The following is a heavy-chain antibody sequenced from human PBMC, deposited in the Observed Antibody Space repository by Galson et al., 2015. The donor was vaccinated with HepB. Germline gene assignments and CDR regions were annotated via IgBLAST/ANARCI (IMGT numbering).Heavy chain of an antibody. D-gene: IGHD7-27*01. CDR2: IYSSSSST. Sequence: SLRLSCAASGFSVYSNYMNWVRQASGKGLAWVSLIYSSSSSTNYADFVRGRFTISRDTSKNTVYLQMSRLRADDTAIYYCAQLGTGYWGRGTLVTVSS. CDR3: AQLGTGY. J-gene: IGHJ4*02. V-gene: IGHV3-53*01. CDR1: GFSVYSNY.